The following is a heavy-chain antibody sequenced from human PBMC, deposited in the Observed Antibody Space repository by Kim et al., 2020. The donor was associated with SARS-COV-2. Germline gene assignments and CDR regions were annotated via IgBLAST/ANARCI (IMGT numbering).Heavy chain of an antibody. V-gene: IGHV4-39*01. CDR2: IYYSGST. CDR3: ARLLSSHPVAGPTFHLDY. CDR1: GGSISSSSYY. Sequence: SETLSLTCTVSGGSISSSSYYWGWIRQPPGKGLEWIRSIYYSGSTYYNPFLKSRVTISVDTSKNQFSLKLSSVTAADTAVYYCARLLSSHPVAGPTFHLDYWGQGTLVTGSS. J-gene: IGHJ4*02. D-gene: IGHD6-19*01.